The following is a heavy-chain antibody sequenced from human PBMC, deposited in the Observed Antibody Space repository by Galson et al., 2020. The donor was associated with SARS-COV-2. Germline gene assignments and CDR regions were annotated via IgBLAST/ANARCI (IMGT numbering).Heavy chain of an antibody. CDR3: ARDTEVVPTVFSSFNLFDP. V-gene: IGHV1-2*02. CDR2: INPRSGGT. J-gene: IGHJ5*02. Sequence: ASVKVSCKASGYTFTGYYMHWVRQAPGQGLEWMGWINPRSGGTGYAQRFQGRVTMTRDTSITTAYMELRRLSSDDTAIYYCARDTEVVPTVFSSFNLFDPWGQGTLVTVSS. CDR1: GYTFTGYY. D-gene: IGHD5-12*01.